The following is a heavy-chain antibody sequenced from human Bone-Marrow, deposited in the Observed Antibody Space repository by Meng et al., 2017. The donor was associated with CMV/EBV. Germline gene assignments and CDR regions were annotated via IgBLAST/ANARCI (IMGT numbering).Heavy chain of an antibody. Sequence: SETLSLTCTVSGYSISSGYYWGWIRQPPGKGLEWIGSIYHSGSTYYNPSLKSRVTISVDTSKNQFSLKLSSVTAADTAVYYCARDHEEFDPWGQGTLVTGSS. J-gene: IGHJ5*02. V-gene: IGHV4-38-2*02. CDR3: ARDHEEFDP. CDR1: GYSISSGYY. CDR2: IYHSGST.